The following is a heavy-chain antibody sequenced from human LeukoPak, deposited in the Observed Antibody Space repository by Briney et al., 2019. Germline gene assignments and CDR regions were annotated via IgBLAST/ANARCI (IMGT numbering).Heavy chain of an antibody. J-gene: IGHJ4*02. CDR3: ARRSSSWNAFDY. CDR1: GFSFSTYA. V-gene: IGHV3-64*01. D-gene: IGHD6-13*01. CDR2: ISSNGGST. Sequence: PGGSLRLSCVVSGFSFSTYAMQWVRQAPGKGLEYVSTISSNGGSTYYGNSVKGRFTISRDNSKNTLYLQMDSLRPEDMAVYYCARRSSSWNAFDYWGQGTLVTVSS.